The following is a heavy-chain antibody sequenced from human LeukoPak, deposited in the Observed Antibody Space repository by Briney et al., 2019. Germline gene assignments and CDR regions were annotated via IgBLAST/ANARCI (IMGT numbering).Heavy chain of an antibody. V-gene: IGHV4-31*03. CDR3: ARGDHIGKNWFDP. D-gene: IGHD2-21*01. CDR2: ICYSGST. CDR1: GGSINSGGYY. Sequence: SETLSLTCTVSGGSINSGGYYWSWIRQHTGKGLEWSGYICYSGSTYYNPSLKSRVTISVGTSKNQFSLKLSSVTGADTAVYYCARGDHIGKNWFDPWGQGTLVTVSS. J-gene: IGHJ5*02.